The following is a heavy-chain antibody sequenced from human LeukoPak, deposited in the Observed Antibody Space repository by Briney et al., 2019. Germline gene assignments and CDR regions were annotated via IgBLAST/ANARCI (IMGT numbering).Heavy chain of an antibody. CDR1: GFTFSSYG. J-gene: IGHJ4*02. CDR2: ISYDGSNK. Sequence: GGSLRLSCAASGFTFSSYGMHWVRQAPGKGLEWVAVISYDGSNKYYADSVKGRFTISRDNSKNTLYLQMNSLRAEDTAVYYCAKAGSGSYYVDYWGQGTLVT. CDR3: AKAGSGSYYVDY. V-gene: IGHV3-30*18. D-gene: IGHD3-10*01.